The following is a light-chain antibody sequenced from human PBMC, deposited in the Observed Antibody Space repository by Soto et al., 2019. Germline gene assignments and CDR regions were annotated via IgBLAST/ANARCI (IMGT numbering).Light chain of an antibody. CDR1: SSDVGGYNY. V-gene: IGLV2-14*01. CDR2: EVS. Sequence: QSVLTQPASVSGSPGQSITISCTGTSSDVGGYNYVSWYQQHPGKAPKLIIYEVSHRPSGASNHFSGYKSGNTASLTISGLQPEDEADYYCSSYTSTSTPCVFGNGTKVTVL. J-gene: IGLJ1*01. CDR3: SSYTSTSTPCV.